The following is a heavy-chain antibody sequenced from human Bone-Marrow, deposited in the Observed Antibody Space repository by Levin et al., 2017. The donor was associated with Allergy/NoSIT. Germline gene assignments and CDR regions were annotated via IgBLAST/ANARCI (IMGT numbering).Heavy chain of an antibody. CDR2: INHSGST. V-gene: IGHV4-34*01. CDR3: ARRQQLNHMDV. CDR1: GGSFSGYY. D-gene: IGHD6-13*01. Sequence: SETLSLTCAVYGGSFSGYYWSWIRQPPGKGLEWIGEINHSGSTNYNPSLKSRVTISVDTSKNQFSLKLSSVTAADTAVYYCARRQQLNHMDVWGKGTTVTVSS. J-gene: IGHJ6*03.